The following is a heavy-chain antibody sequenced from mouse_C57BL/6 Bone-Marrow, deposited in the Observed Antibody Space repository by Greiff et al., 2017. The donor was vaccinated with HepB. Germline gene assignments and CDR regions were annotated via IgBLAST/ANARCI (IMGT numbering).Heavy chain of an antibody. CDR1: GFSLTSYG. CDR3: ARGEWLLLFAY. Sequence: VQLQESGPGLVQPSQSLSITCTVSGFSLTSYGVHWVRQSPGKGLEWLGVIWSGGSTDYNAAFISSLSISKDNSKSQVFFKMNSLQADDTAIYYCARGEWLLLFAYWGQGTLVTVSA. J-gene: IGHJ3*01. V-gene: IGHV2-2*01. D-gene: IGHD2-3*01. CDR2: IWSGGST.